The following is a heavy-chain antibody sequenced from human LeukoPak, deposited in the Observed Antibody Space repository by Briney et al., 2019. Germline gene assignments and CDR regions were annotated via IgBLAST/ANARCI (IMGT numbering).Heavy chain of an antibody. CDR2: IYYSGST. V-gene: IGHV4-31*03. CDR3: ARDRRVDWLFSYGMDV. CDR1: GGSISSGGYY. J-gene: IGHJ6*02. Sequence: SQTLSLTCTVSGGSISSGGYYWSWIRQHPGKGLEWLGYIYYSGSTYYNPSLKSRVTISVDTSKNQFSLKLSSVTAADTAVYYCARDRRVDWLFSYGMDVWGQGTTVTVSS. D-gene: IGHD3-9*01.